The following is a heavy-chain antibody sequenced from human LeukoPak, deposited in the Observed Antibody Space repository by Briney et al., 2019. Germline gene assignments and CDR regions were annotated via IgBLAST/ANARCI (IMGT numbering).Heavy chain of an antibody. J-gene: IGHJ5*02. CDR2: ISGGGSST. CDR3: AKGRAAIWPHSRENDP. CDR1: GFIFGDFA. V-gene: IGHV3-23*01. D-gene: IGHD2-2*01. Sequence: GGSLRLSCAASGFIFGDFAMSWVRQVPGRGLEWLSTISGGGSSTAYADSVKGRFTISRDNSKDTLYLEMSSLRAEDTALYYCAKGRAAIWPHSRENDPWGQGTLVTVSS.